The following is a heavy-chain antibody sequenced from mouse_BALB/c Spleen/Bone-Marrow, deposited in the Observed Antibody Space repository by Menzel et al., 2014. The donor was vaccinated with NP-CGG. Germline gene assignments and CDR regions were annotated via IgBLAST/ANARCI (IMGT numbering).Heavy chain of an antibody. J-gene: IGHJ1*02. D-gene: IGHD1-1*01. CDR1: GYTFTNYW. V-gene: IGHV1-52*01. CDR2: VDPYDSET. Sequence: VQLQQSGAELVRPGASVKLSCKASGYTFTNYWMNWVKQRPEQGLEWIGRVDPYDSETHSNQKFKDKAILTVDKSSSTAYMQLSSLTSEDSAVYYCARWGTTVVGYFDVWGAGTTVTVSS. CDR3: ARWGTTVVGYFDV.